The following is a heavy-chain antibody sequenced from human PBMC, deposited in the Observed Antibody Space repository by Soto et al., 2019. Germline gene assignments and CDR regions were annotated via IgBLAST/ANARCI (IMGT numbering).Heavy chain of an antibody. J-gene: IGHJ4*02. CDR3: HKGVGRPEIGGTGRVFRGGGGGGRSQPEYYFDY. CDR2: IIPIFGTA. Sequence: QVQLVQSGAEVKKPGSSVKVSCKASGGTFSSYAISWVRQAPGQGLEWMGGIIPIFGTANYAQKFQGRVTPFFLTRNTAKKVPGQGPSYPGETQGHGHKGVGRPEIGGTGRVFRGGGGGGRSQPEYYFDYWGQGTLVTVSS. V-gene: IGHV1-69*01. D-gene: IGHD3-9*01. CDR1: GGTFSSYA.